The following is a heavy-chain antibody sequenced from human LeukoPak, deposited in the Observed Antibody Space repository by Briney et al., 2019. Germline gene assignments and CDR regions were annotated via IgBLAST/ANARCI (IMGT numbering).Heavy chain of an antibody. Sequence: ASVKVSCKASGYTFTSYGISWVRQAPGQGLEWMLWIRAYNGNTNYAQKLQGRVPMTTDTSTSTAYMELRSLRSDDTAVYYCARERLGYCSGGSCYLLDYWGQGTLVTVSS. CDR1: GYTFTSYG. J-gene: IGHJ4*02. D-gene: IGHD2-15*01. CDR3: ARERLGYCSGGSCYLLDY. CDR2: IRAYNGNT. V-gene: IGHV1-18*01.